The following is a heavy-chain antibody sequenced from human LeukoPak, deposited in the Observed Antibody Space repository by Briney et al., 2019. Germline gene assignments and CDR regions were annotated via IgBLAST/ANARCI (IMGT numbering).Heavy chain of an antibody. CDR2: LSGSGGGT. D-gene: IGHD3-10*01. Sequence: GGSLRLPCAVSGITLSNYGMSWVRQAPGKGLEWVAGLSGSGGGTNYADSVLGRFTISRDNPKNTLYLQMNSLRAEDTAVYFCAKRGVVIRVFLVGFHKEAYYFDSWGQGALVTVSS. J-gene: IGHJ4*02. CDR3: AKRGVVIRVFLVGFHKEAYYFDS. CDR1: GITLSNYG. V-gene: IGHV3-23*01.